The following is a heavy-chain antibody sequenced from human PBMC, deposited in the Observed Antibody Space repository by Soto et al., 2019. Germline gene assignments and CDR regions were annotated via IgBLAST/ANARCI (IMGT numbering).Heavy chain of an antibody. D-gene: IGHD6-13*01. J-gene: IGHJ4*02. CDR1: GFTFSDYY. V-gene: IGHV3-11*05. Sequence: QVQLVESGGGLVKPGGSLGLSCAASGFTFSDYYMSWIRQAPGKGLEWVSYISSSSSYTNYADSVKGRFTISRDNAKNSLYLQLNSLRAEHTAGYSCERGLGWVRYSSGWYDYWGQGTLVDVSS. CDR2: ISSSSSYT. CDR3: ERGLGWVRYSSGWYDY.